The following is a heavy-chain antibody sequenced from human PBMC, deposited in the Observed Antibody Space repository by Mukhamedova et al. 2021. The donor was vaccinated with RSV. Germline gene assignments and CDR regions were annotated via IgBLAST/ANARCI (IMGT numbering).Heavy chain of an antibody. V-gene: IGHV3-30*04. J-gene: IGHJ5*01. D-gene: IGHD3-10*01. CDR2: ISYDGSNK. CDR3: ARETITMVRGVISPWFDS. Sequence: GLEWVAVISYDGSNKYYADSVKGRFTISRDNSKNTLYLQMNSLRAEDTAVYYCARETITMVRGVISPWFDSWGQGTLVTVSS.